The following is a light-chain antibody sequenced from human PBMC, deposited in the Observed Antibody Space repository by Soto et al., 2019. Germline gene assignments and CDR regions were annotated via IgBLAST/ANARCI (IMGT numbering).Light chain of an antibody. CDR1: QGISSY. CDR3: QQYSTYWT. CDR2: AAS. V-gene: IGKV1-9*01. Sequence: EIQLTQSPSFLSASVGDRVTITCRASQGISSYFAWYQQKPGKAPKLLIYAASTLQSGVPSRFSGSGSGTEFTLTISSLQPEDFATYYCQQYSTYWTFGQGTKVDIK. J-gene: IGKJ1*01.